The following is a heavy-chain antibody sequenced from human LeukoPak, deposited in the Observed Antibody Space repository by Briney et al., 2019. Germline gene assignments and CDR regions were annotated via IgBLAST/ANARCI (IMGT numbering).Heavy chain of an antibody. CDR1: GCSISSGGYS. Sequence: SQTLSLTCAVSGCSISSGGYSWSWLRQPPGTGLEWIGYIYHSGSTYYNPSLKSRVTISVDRSKNQFSLKLSSVTAADTAVYYCASRFNYYGSGSYDPWFDPWGQGTLVTVSS. J-gene: IGHJ5*02. CDR3: ASRFNYYGSGSYDPWFDP. V-gene: IGHV4-30-2*01. CDR2: IYHSGST. D-gene: IGHD3-10*01.